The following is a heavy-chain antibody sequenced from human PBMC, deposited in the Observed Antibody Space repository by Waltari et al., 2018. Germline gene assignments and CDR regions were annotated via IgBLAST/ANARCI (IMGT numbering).Heavy chain of an antibody. CDR1: GGSITSNRHY. D-gene: IGHD5-12*01. V-gene: IGHV4-39*02. J-gene: IGHJ3*01. CDR2: VSYNGAT. CDR3: ATYIGASIGTAAFDV. Sequence: QLQLQESGPGLGKPSETLSLTCNVSGGSITSNRHYWAWIRQPPGQGLEWSATVSYNGATYSSPSLKSRVTVSRDTSKNHLSLKLGSVTAADTAVYYCATYIGASIGTAAFDVWGQGTMVTVSS.